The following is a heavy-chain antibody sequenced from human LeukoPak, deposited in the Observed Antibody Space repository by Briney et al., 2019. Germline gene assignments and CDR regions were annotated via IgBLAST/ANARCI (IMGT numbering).Heavy chain of an antibody. D-gene: IGHD4-23*01. J-gene: IGHJ4*02. CDR2: IYSGGDA. V-gene: IGHV3-53*05. CDR1: GFSVGNNY. CDR3: TDAVAG. Sequence: GGSLRLSCAASGFSVGNNYVTWVRQPPGKGLEWVSVIYSGGDAYYADSVKGRFTISRDNSKNMLYLQMNSLRVEDTAVYYCTDAVAGWGQGTLVTVS.